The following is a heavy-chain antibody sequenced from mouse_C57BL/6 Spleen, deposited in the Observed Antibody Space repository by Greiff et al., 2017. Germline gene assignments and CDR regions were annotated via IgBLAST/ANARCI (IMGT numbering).Heavy chain of an antibody. CDR2: ISSGSSTI. CDR1: GFTFSDYG. CDR3: ARKAMIRGYAMDY. D-gene: IGHD2-4*01. Sequence: EVKLMESGGGLVKPGGSLKLSCAASGFTFSDYGMHWVRQAPEKGLEWVAYISSGSSTIYYADTVKGRFTISRDNAKNTLFLQMTSLRSEDTAMYYCARKAMIRGYAMDYWGQGTSVTVSS. J-gene: IGHJ4*01. V-gene: IGHV5-17*01.